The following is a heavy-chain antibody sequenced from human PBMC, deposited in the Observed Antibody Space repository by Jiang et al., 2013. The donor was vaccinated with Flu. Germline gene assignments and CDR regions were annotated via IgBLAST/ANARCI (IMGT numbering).Heavy chain of an antibody. V-gene: IGHV4-38-2*02. Sequence: PGLVKPSETLSLTCGVSNYSITSGYHWAWLRQPPGKGLEWIGSIYHSGSTYYNPSLESRVTISVDTSKNRFSLKVSSVTAADTAVYYCARDRGTLSVDYWGQGALVTVSS. CDR2: IYHSGST. D-gene: IGHD3-10*01. J-gene: IGHJ4*02. CDR3: ARDRGTLSVDY. CDR1: NYSITSGYH.